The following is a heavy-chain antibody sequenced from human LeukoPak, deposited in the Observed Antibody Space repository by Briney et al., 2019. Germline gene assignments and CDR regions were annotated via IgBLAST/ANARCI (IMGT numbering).Heavy chain of an antibody. CDR1: DGSVSSSSYY. V-gene: IGHV4-61*01. CDR2: IYYSGST. D-gene: IGHD6-13*01. CDR3: ATGGIAAALSWPY. J-gene: IGHJ4*02. Sequence: SETLSLTCTVSDGSVSSSSYYWSWIRQPPGKGQEWFGCIYYSGSTNYNPSLKSRVTISVDTSKNQFSLKLSSVTAADTAVYYCATGGIAAALSWPYWGQGTLVTVSS.